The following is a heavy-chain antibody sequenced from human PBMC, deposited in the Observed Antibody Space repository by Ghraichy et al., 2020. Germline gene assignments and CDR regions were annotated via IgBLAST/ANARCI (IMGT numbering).Heavy chain of an antibody. D-gene: IGHD3-9*01. Sequence: GESLNISCAASGFTFSSYAMHWVRQAPGKGLEWVAVISYDGSNKYYADSVKGRFTISRDNSKNTLYLQMNSLRAEDTAVYYCAREPYYDILTGYYSYYYMDVWGKGTTVTVSS. V-gene: IGHV3-30-3*01. CDR1: GFTFSSYA. J-gene: IGHJ6*03. CDR2: ISYDGSNK. CDR3: AREPYYDILTGYYSYYYMDV.